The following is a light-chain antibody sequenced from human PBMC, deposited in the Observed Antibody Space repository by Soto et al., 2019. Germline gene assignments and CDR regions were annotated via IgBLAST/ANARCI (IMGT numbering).Light chain of an antibody. Sequence: EIVMTRSPATLSVSPGERATLSCRASQSVSSNLAWYQQKPGQAPRLLSYGASTRATGIPARFSGSGSGTEFTLNISSLQSEDFAVYYCQQYNNWPPLTFGGGTKVEIK. J-gene: IGKJ4*01. CDR3: QQYNNWPPLT. V-gene: IGKV3-15*01. CDR2: GAS. CDR1: QSVSSN.